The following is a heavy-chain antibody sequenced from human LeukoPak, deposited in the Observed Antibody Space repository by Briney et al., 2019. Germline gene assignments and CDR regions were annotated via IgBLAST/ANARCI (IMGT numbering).Heavy chain of an antibody. CDR1: GFTFRDYT. V-gene: IGHV3-23*01. J-gene: IGHJ4*02. Sequence: PGGSLRLSCTASGFTFRDYTMSWVRQAPGKGLEWVSAISSGAISTYYADSVKGRFTISRDNSKNTLYLQMNSLRAEDTAVYYCAKNPPYGSGSYYLILWGQGTLVTVSS. CDR3: AKNPPYGSGSYYLIL. CDR2: ISSGAIST. D-gene: IGHD3-10*01.